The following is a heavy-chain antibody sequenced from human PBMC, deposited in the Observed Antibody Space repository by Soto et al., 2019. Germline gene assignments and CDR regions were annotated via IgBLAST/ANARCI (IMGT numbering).Heavy chain of an antibody. J-gene: IGHJ4*02. Sequence: PGGSLRLSCAASGFTFSTHWMNWVRQAPGKGLEWVAIIKQDGSEKKYVDSVKGRFTISRDNSKNTLYLQMNSLRAEDTAVYYCAGGYSSTLDYWGQGTLVTVSS. CDR1: GFTFSTHW. CDR3: AGGYSSTLDY. D-gene: IGHD6-19*01. CDR2: IKQDGSEK. V-gene: IGHV3-7*01.